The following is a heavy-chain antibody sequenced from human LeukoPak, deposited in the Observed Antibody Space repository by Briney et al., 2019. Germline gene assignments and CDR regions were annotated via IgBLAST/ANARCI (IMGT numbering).Heavy chain of an antibody. CDR1: GFTFSSYW. D-gene: IGHD5-18*01. CDR2: IKQDGSEK. Sequence: GGSLRLSCVASGFTFSSYWMTWVRQAPGKGLEWVANIKQDGSEKYYVDSVKGRFTISRDNARNSLYLQMNSLRAEDTAAYYCARSKSWIQLWFDYWGQGTLVTVSS. V-gene: IGHV3-7*01. CDR3: ARSKSWIQLWFDY. J-gene: IGHJ4*02.